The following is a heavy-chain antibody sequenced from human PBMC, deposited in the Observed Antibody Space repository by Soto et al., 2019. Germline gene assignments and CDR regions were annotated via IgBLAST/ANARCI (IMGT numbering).Heavy chain of an antibody. Sequence: QVQLVQSGAEVKKPGSSVKVSCKASGGTFSSYAISWVRQAPGQGLEWMGGIIPIFGTANYAQKFQGRVTITADESTSTAYMELSSLRSEDTAVYYCAREGGYYDSNLGYYYYGMDVWGQGTTVTVSS. CDR1: GGTFSSYA. CDR2: IIPIFGTA. J-gene: IGHJ6*02. V-gene: IGHV1-69*01. CDR3: AREGGYYDSNLGYYYYGMDV. D-gene: IGHD3-22*01.